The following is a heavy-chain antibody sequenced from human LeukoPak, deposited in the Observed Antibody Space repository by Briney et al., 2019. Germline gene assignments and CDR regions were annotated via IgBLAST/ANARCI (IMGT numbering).Heavy chain of an antibody. CDR3: ARDRAIAVAVYFDY. D-gene: IGHD6-19*01. Sequence: ALVKLCCSASGSPFTSYAVIWVRPAPGHGLEWMGWISAYNGNTNYAQKHQGRVTMTTDTSTSTVYMEQMSLRSGDTAVYYCARDRAIAVAVYFDYWGQGTLVTVSS. J-gene: IGHJ4*02. CDR1: GSPFTSYA. CDR2: ISAYNGNT. V-gene: IGHV1-18*01.